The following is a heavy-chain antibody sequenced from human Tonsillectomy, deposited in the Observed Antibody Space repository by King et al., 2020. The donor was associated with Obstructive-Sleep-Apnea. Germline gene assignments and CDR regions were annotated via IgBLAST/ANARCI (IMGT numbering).Heavy chain of an antibody. Sequence: VQLVESGGGLVQPGRSLRLSCAASGFTFDDYAMHWVRQAPGKGLEWVSGISWNSGSIGYADSVKGRFTISRDNAKNSLYLQINSLRAEDTALYYCAKGNRDSSGYYYYFDYWGQGTLVTVSS. V-gene: IGHV3-9*01. CDR2: ISWNSGSI. J-gene: IGHJ4*02. CDR3: AKGNRDSSGYYYYFDY. D-gene: IGHD3-22*01. CDR1: GFTFDDYA.